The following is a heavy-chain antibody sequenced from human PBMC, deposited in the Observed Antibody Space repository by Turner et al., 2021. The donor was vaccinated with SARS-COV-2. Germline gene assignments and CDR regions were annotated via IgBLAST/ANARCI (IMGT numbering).Heavy chain of an antibody. CDR3: AKDQTVATLDYYYSMDV. CDR2: ISGSGGTT. Sequence: EVQLLESGGGLVQPGGSLRLSCVASGFTCGSYAMSWVRQAPGKGLEWVSAISGSGGTTYYADSVKGQFTISRDNSKNTLYLQMNSLRAEDTALYYCAKDQTVATLDYYYSMDVWGQGTTVTVSS. J-gene: IGHJ6*02. V-gene: IGHV3-23*01. CDR1: GFTCGSYA. D-gene: IGHD4-17*01.